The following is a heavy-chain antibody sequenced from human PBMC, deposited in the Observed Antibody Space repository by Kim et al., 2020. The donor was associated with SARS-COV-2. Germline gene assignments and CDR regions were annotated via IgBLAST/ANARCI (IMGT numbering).Heavy chain of an antibody. CDR3: TTVRDPHYDSSGYGYDFDY. CDR1: GFTFSNAW. D-gene: IGHD3-22*01. CDR2: IKSKTDGGTT. J-gene: IGHJ4*02. Sequence: GGSLRLSCAASGFTFSNAWMSWVRQAPGKGLEWVGRIKSKTDGGTTDYAAPVKGRFTISRDDSKNTLYLQMNSLKTEDTAVYYCTTVRDPHYDSSGYGYDFDYWGQGTLVTVSS. V-gene: IGHV3-15*01.